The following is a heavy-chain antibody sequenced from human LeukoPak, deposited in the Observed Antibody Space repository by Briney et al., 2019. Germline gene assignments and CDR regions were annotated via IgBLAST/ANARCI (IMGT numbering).Heavy chain of an antibody. Sequence: GGSLRLSCAASGFTFSNYGMTWVRQAPGKGLEGVSSISGSAATISYADSVKGRFTISRDKSKNTLSLQMNSLRAEDTAVYYCAELGITMIGGVWGKGTTVTISS. D-gene: IGHD3-10*02. J-gene: IGHJ6*04. CDR3: AELGITMIGGV. CDR1: GFTFSNYG. V-gene: IGHV3-23*01. CDR2: ISGSAATI.